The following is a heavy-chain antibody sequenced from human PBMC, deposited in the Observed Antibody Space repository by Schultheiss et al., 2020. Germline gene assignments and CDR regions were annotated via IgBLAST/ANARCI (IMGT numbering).Heavy chain of an antibody. J-gene: IGHJ5*02. CDR2: IKQDGSEK. CDR1: GFTFSDYY. V-gene: IGHV3-7*01. CDR3: AKDTLDSSGYNWFDP. Sequence: GESLKISCAASGFTFSDYYMSWIRQAPGKGLEWVANIKQDGSEKYYADSVKGRFTISRDNSKNTLYLQMNSLRAEDTAVYYCAKDTLDSSGYNWFDPWGQGTLVTVSS. D-gene: IGHD3-22*01.